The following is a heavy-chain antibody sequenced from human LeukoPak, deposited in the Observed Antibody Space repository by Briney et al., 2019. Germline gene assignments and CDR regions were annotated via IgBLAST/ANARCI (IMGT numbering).Heavy chain of an antibody. D-gene: IGHD4-17*01. V-gene: IGHV3-9*01. Sequence: SLRLSCAASGFTFDDYAMHWVRQAPGKGLEWVSGISWNSGSIGYADSVKGRFTISRDNAKSSLYLQMNSLRAEDTALYYCAKDVSLYGDYVFDYWGQGTLVTVSS. CDR3: AKDVSLYGDYVFDY. J-gene: IGHJ4*02. CDR1: GFTFDDYA. CDR2: ISWNSGSI.